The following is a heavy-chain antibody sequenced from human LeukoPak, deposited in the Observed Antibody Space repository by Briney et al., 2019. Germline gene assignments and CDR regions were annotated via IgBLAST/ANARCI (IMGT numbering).Heavy chain of an antibody. CDR2: IYTSGST. CDR1: GGSISSYY. D-gene: IGHD6-13*01. CDR3: ARGTIGYSSSWYPSYFDY. V-gene: IGHV4-4*07. Sequence: NTSETLSLTCTVSGGSISSYYWSWIRQPAGKGLEGIGRIYTSGSTNYNPSLKSRVTMSVDTSKNQFSLKLSSVTAADTAVYYCARGTIGYSSSWYPSYFDYWGQGTLVTVSS. J-gene: IGHJ4*02.